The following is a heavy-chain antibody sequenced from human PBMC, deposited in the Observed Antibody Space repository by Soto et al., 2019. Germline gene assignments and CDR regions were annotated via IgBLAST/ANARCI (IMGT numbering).Heavy chain of an antibody. CDR3: AREGIAAADWFDP. D-gene: IGHD6-13*01. CDR2: ISAYNGNT. V-gene: IGHV1-18*04. J-gene: IGHJ5*02. CDR1: GYTFTGYY. Sequence: ASVKVSCKASGYTFTGYYMHWVRQAPGQGLEWMGWISAYNGNTNYAQKLQGRVTMTTDTSTSTAYMELRSLRSDDTAVYYCAREGIAAADWFDPWGQGTLVTVSS.